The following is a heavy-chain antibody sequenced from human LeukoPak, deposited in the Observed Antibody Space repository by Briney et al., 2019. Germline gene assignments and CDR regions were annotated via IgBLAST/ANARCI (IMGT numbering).Heavy chain of an antibody. CDR1: GYTFTSYG. CDR2: ISGYNGKT. J-gene: IGHJ5*02. Sequence: ASVKVSCRASGYTFTSYGISWVRQAPGQGLEWMGWISGYNGKTNYAQKFQGRVTMTRDTSISTAYMELSRLRSDDTAVYYCARRYDDILTGYYRPGFDPWGQGTLVTVSS. CDR3: ARRYDDILTGYYRPGFDP. V-gene: IGHV1-18*01. D-gene: IGHD3-9*01.